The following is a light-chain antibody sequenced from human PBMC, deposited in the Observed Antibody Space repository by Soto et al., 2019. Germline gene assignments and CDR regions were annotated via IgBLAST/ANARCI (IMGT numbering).Light chain of an antibody. CDR2: DAS. V-gene: IGKV1-5*01. CDR3: QQYYSYPQP. Sequence: DIQMTQSPSTLSATAGDRVTITCRASQSISSWLAWYQHKPGKAPKLLIYDASNLDSGVPSRFSGSGSGTDFTLTICCLQSEDFATYYCQQYYSYPQPFGQGTKVDIK. J-gene: IGKJ1*01. CDR1: QSISSW.